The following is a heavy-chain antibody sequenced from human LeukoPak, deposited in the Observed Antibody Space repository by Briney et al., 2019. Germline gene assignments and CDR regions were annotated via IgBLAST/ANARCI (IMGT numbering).Heavy chain of an antibody. CDR1: TFSSYA. CDR2: IYYSGST. D-gene: IGHD3-22*01. J-gene: IGHJ4*02. Sequence: TFSSYAMSWIRQPPGKGLEWIGSIYYSGSTYYNPSLKSRVTISVDTSKNQFSLKLSSVTAADTAVYYCARYYYDSSGYFDYWGQGTLVTVSS. V-gene: IGHV4-39*01. CDR3: ARYYYDSSGYFDY.